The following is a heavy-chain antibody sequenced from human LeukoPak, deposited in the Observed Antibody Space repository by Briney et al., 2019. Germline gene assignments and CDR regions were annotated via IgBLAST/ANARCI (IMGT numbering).Heavy chain of an antibody. CDR2: IYGNGGGI. CDR1: GFPFSTYA. Sequence: GGSLRLSCAASGFPFSTYAMNWGRQAPGKGLEWVSGIYGNGGGIQYADSVKGRFTISRDNSKNTLYLQMNSLRAEDTALYYCAKNLYCGGGSCYPSALGMDVWGQGTTVTVSS. CDR3: AKNLYCGGGSCYPSALGMDV. D-gene: IGHD2-15*01. V-gene: IGHV3-23*01. J-gene: IGHJ6*02.